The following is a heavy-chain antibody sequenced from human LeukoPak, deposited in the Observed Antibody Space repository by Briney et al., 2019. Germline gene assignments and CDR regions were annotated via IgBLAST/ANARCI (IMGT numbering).Heavy chain of an antibody. J-gene: IGHJ4*02. CDR3: ARREPQGCSGTSCFAGPVGH. V-gene: IGHV3-21*06. CDR1: GFTFSSYA. D-gene: IGHD2-2*01. CDR2: ISGTSDYI. Sequence: GGSLRLSCAASGFTFSSYAMSWVRQAPGKGLEWVSSISGTSDYIYYADSVKGRFTISRDNGQNSLYLQMNSLRAEDTAVYYCARREPQGCSGTSCFAGPVGHWGQGTLVTVSS.